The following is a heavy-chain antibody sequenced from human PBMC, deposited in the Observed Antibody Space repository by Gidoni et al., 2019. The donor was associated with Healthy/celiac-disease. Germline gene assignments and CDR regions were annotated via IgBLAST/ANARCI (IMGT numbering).Heavy chain of an antibody. J-gene: IGHJ3*02. V-gene: IGHV4-34*01. Sequence: QVQLQQWGAGLLKPSETLSLTCAVYGASFSGYCWSWIRQPPWKGLAWIGEITHSGSTNDNPSLKSRGTISVDTSKNQFSLKLSSVTAADTAVYYCARRYCSSTSCYRRGHAFDIWGQGTMVTVSS. CDR3: ARRYCSSTSCYRRGHAFDI. D-gene: IGHD2-2*01. CDR2: ITHSGST. CDR1: GASFSGYC.